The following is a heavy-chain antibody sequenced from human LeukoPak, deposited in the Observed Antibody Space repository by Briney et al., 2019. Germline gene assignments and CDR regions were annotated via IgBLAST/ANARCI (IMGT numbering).Heavy chain of an antibody. CDR1: GFTFSSYS. J-gene: IGHJ6*02. V-gene: IGHV3-48*01. Sequence: GGSLRLSCAASGFTFSSYSMNWVRQAPGKGLEWVSYISSSSSTIYYADSVKGRFTISRDNAKSSLYLQMNSLRAEDTAVYYCAREVTTPDHYYYYYGVEVWGQGTTVTVSS. D-gene: IGHD4-17*01. CDR3: AREVTTPDHYYYYYGVEV. CDR2: ISSSSSTI.